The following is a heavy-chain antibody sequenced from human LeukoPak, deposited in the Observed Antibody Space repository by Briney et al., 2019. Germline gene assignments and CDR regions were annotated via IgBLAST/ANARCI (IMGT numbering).Heavy chain of an antibody. D-gene: IGHD6-19*01. Sequence: ASVKVSCKASGYTFTGYYMHWVRQAPGQGLEWMGWMNPNSGNTGYAQKFQGRVTMTRNTSISTAYMELSSLRSEDTAVYYCARGLNLSSFDPWGQGTLVTVSS. CDR1: GYTFTGYY. CDR3: ARGLNLSSFDP. CDR2: MNPNSGNT. J-gene: IGHJ5*02. V-gene: IGHV1-8*02.